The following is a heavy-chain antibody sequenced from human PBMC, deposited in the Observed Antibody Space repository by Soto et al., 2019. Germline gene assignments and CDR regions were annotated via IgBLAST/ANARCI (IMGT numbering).Heavy chain of an antibody. CDR2: ISYDGSNK. J-gene: IGHJ5*02. V-gene: IGHV3-30-3*01. Sequence: QVQLVESGGGVVQPGRSLRLSCAASGFTFSSYAMHWVRQAPGKGLEWVAVISYDGSNKYYADSVKGRFTISRDNSKNTLYLQMNSLRAEDTAVYYCARDSVYDSSGYYRRGSDYVKYNWFDPWGQGTLVTVSS. CDR3: ARDSVYDSSGYYRRGSDYVKYNWFDP. CDR1: GFTFSSYA. D-gene: IGHD3-22*01.